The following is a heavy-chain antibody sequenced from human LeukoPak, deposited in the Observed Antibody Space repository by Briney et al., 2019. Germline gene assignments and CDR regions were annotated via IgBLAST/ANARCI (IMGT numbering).Heavy chain of an antibody. V-gene: IGHV4-59*01. D-gene: IGHD1-26*01. Sequence: SETLSLTCTVSGGSISSYYWSWIRQPPGRGLEWIGYTYYSGSTNYNPSLKSRVTISVDTSKNQFSLKLSSVTAADTAVYYCARDLYSGSSGWFDPWGQGTLVTVSS. CDR2: TYYSGST. CDR1: GGSISSYY. CDR3: ARDLYSGSSGWFDP. J-gene: IGHJ5*02.